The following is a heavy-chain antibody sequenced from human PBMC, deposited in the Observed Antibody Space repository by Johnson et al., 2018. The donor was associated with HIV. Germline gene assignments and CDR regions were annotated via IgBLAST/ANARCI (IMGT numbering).Heavy chain of an antibody. J-gene: IGHJ3*02. CDR1: GFTFSSYA. V-gene: IGHV3-30*04. CDR2: ISYDGGRI. D-gene: IGHD6-19*01. Sequence: QVQLVESGGGVVQPGRSLRLSCAASGFTFSSYAMHWVRQAPGKGLEWVAVISYDGGRIQYVDSVKGRFTISRDNSKNTLYLQMNSLRAADTAVYYCARASKVLSSGWSRGAFDIWGQGTMVTVSS. CDR3: ARASKVLSSGWSRGAFDI.